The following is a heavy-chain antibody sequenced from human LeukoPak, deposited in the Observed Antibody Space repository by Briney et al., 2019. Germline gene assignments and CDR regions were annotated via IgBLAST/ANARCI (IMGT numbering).Heavy chain of an antibody. D-gene: IGHD3-10*01. CDR2: FDPEHGEA. CDR3: AAEGQRLLGY. Sequence: ASVKVSCKVYGDTLTELSTHWVRQAPGKGLEWMGGFDPEHGEAIYAQTFQGRITMTEDTSTDTAYMVLSSLTSDDTAVYYCAAEGQRLLGYWGQGTLVTVSS. J-gene: IGHJ4*02. CDR1: GDTLTELS. V-gene: IGHV1-24*01.